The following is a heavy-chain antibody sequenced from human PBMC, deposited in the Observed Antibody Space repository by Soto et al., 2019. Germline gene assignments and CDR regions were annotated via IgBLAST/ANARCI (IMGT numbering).Heavy chain of an antibody. CDR3: ASRYYSSGWYDWFDP. V-gene: IGHV1-24*01. Sequence: ASVKVSCKVSGYTLTELSMHWVRRAPGKGLEWMGGFDPEDGETIYAQKFQGRVTMTEDTSTDTAYMELSSLRSEDTAVYYCASRYYSSGWYDWFDPWGQGTLVTVSS. CDR2: FDPEDGET. CDR1: GYTLTELS. D-gene: IGHD6-19*01. J-gene: IGHJ5*02.